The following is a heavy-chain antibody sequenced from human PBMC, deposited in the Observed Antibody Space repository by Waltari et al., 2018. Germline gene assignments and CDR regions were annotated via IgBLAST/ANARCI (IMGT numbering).Heavy chain of an antibody. Sequence: EVQIVESGGTLVQTGESLRLSCLVSGFSVRNNYMSWVRQAPGKGLEWVSVIHSSGNIFYAGSVRGRFTISKDTSKNTVYLQMSGLRAEDTAVYYCTREGGISGYFDFWGQGSLVTVSS. CDR3: TREGGISGYFDF. V-gene: IGHV3-66*01. CDR2: IHSSGNI. CDR1: GFSVRNNY. D-gene: IGHD2-15*01. J-gene: IGHJ4*02.